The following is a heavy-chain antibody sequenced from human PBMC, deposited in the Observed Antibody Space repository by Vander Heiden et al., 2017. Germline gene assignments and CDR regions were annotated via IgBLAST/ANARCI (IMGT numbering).Heavy chain of an antibody. J-gene: IGHJ5*02. D-gene: IGHD3-22*01. CDR3: AKDPASSGYSRAENWFDP. V-gene: IGHV3-23*01. CDR1: GFTFSSFA. Sequence: EVQLLESGGGLVQPGGSLRLSCAASGFTFSSFAMGWVRQAPGKGLEWVSAISGSGGSTYYADSVKGRFTISRDNSKNTLYLQMNSLRAEDTAVYYCAKDPASSGYSRAENWFDPWGQGTLVTVSS. CDR2: ISGSGGST.